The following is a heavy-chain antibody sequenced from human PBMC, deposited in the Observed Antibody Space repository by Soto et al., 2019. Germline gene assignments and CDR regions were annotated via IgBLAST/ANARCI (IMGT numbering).Heavy chain of an antibody. CDR2: ISSSSSYI. V-gene: IGHV3-21*01. J-gene: IGHJ3*02. CDR1: GFTFSSYS. Sequence: GGSLRLSCAASGFTFSSYSMNWVRQAPGKGLEWVSSISSSSSYIYYADSVKGRFTISRDNAKNSLYLQMNSLRAEVTAVYYCARPVVPAAMVAFDIWGQGTMVTVSS. CDR3: ARPVVPAAMVAFDI. D-gene: IGHD2-2*01.